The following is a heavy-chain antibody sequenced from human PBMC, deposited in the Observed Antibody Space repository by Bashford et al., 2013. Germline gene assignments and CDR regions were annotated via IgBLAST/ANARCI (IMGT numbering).Heavy chain of an antibody. J-gene: IGHJ4*02. CDR1: GYTFDKYW. D-gene: IGHD6-19*01. Sequence: GESLKISCKASGYTFDKYWIGWVRQMPGKGLQWIANIYPAGSDTRYSPSFEGRVTISVDKSTNTAYLRWSSLKTSDTAIYYCARQLVVEQWLVGFDYWSQGTLVTVSS. CDR3: ARQLVVEQWLVGFDY. V-gene: IGHV5-51*01. CDR2: IYPAGSDT.